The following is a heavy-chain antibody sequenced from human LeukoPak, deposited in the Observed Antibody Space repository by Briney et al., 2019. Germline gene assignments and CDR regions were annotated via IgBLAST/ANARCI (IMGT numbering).Heavy chain of an antibody. CDR1: GYDFTRYD. CDR3: ARGRIRYDDYSSGWFVFFEF. J-gene: IGHJ4*02. D-gene: IGHD6-19*01. V-gene: IGHV1-8*01. Sequence: ASVKVSCKASGYDFTRYDINWVRLAPGQGLEWMGWMNPNNGDIGYAQNFQGRVTMTRDTSMNTAYMELSSLRSEDTALYYCARGRIRYDDYSSGWFVFFEFWGQGSLVTVSS. CDR2: MNPNNGDI.